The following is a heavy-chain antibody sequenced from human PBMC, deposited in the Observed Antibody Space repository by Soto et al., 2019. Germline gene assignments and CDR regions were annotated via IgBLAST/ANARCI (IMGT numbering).Heavy chain of an antibody. CDR2: IDYSGST. V-gene: IGHV4-61*01. CDR1: GGSVSSGYYY. D-gene: IGHD2-2*01. CDR3: ARVVQKDGGILSNYDYGIDV. Sequence: QVQLQESGPGLMKPSETLSLTCTVSGGSVSSGYYYWSWIRQPPGKGLEWIGYIDYSGSTTYNPYLKSRVTISVEKSRNQFSLKLSSVTAADTAVYYCARVVQKDGGILSNYDYGIDVWGQGTTVTVSS. J-gene: IGHJ6*02.